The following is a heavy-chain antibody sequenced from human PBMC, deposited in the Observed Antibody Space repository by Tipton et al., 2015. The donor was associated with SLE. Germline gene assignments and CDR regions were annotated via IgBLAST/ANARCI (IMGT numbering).Heavy chain of an antibody. D-gene: IGHD3-10*01. CDR1: GGSISSGGYD. CDR3: AIRGMGNSGSYYEPDHFGN. Sequence: TLSLTCTVSGGSISSGGYDWSWIRQHPGKGLEWIGYIYYTGNIYYNPSLKSRVTISVDTSKNQFSLRLSSVTAADTAVYYCAIRGMGNSGSYYEPDHFGNWGQGILVTVFS. CDR2: IYYTGNI. J-gene: IGHJ4*02. V-gene: IGHV4-31*03.